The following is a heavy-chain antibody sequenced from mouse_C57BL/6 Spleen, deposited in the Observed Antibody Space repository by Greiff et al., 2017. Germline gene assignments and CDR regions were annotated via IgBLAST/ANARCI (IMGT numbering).Heavy chain of an antibody. CDR3: VRQRELGYYFDY. D-gene: IGHD4-1*01. Sequence: EVQLQESGGGLVQPKGSLKLSCAASGFSFNTYAMNWVRQAPGKGLEWVARIRSKSNNYATYYADSVKDRFTISRDDSESMLYLQMNNLKTEDTAMYYCVRQRELGYYFDYWGQGTTLTVSS. CDR1: GFSFNTYA. CDR2: IRSKSNNYAT. V-gene: IGHV10-1*01. J-gene: IGHJ2*01.